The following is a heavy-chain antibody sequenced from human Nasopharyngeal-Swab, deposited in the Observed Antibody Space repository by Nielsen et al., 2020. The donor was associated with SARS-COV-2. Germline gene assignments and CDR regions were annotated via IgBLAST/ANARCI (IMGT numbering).Heavy chain of an antibody. J-gene: IGHJ4*02. V-gene: IGHV3-7*03. CDR2: IKQDGSDK. CDR1: GLTFTNSW. CDR3: ARGVGVDDFWSGRFDY. D-gene: IGHD3-3*01. Sequence: GSLRLSCAASGLTFTNSWMSWVRQAPGKGLEWVANIKQDGSDKYYVDSVKGRFTISRDNSKNTLYLQMNSLRAEDTAVYYCARGVGVDDFWSGRFDYWGQGTLVTVSS.